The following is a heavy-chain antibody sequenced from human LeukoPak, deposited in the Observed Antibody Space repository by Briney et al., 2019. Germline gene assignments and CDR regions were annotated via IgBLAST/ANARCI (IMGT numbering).Heavy chain of an antibody. V-gene: IGHV3-48*03. J-gene: IGHJ4*02. CDR1: GFTFSSYE. CDR2: ISSSGSTI. CDR3: AREAVAGYFDY. D-gene: IGHD6-19*01. Sequence: PGGSLRLSCAASGFTFSSYEMNWVRQAPGKGLEWVSYISSSGSTIYYADSVKGRFTISRDNAKNSLYLQMNGLRAEDTAVYYCAREAVAGYFDYWGQGTLVTVSS.